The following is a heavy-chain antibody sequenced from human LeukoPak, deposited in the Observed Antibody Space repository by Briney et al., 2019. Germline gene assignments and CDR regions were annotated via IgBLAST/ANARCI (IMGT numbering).Heavy chain of an antibody. D-gene: IGHD3-22*01. CDR1: GGSISSSSYY. J-gene: IGHJ4*02. V-gene: IGHV4-39*01. Sequence: PSETLSLTCTVSGGSISSSSYYWGWIRQPPGKGLEWIGSIYYSGSTYYNPSLKSRVPISVDTSKNQFSLKLSSVTAADTAVYYCARLSGYYDSSGYPPFDYWGQGTLVTVSS. CDR3: ARLSGYYDSSGYPPFDY. CDR2: IYYSGST.